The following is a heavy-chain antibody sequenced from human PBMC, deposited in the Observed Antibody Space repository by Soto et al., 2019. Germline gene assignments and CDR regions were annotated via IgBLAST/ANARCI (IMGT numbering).Heavy chain of an antibody. J-gene: IGHJ4*02. Sequence: EVQLVESGGGLVQPGGSLRLSCAASGFTFSSYSMNWVRQAPGKGLEWVSYISSSSSTIYYADSVKGRFTISRDNAKNSLYLQMNSLRDEDTAVYYCARGEGYYDSSGYYLYWGQGTLVTVSS. CDR2: ISSSSSTI. CDR3: ARGEGYYDSSGYYLY. CDR1: GFTFSSYS. D-gene: IGHD3-22*01. V-gene: IGHV3-48*02.